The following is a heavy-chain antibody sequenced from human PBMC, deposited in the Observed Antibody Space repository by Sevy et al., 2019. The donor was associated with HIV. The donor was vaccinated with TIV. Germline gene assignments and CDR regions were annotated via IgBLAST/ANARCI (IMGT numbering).Heavy chain of an antibody. V-gene: IGHV3-53*01. CDR1: DLTVTSNF. D-gene: IGHD1-26*01. J-gene: IGHJ4*02. CDR2: IYIGGTT. CDR3: ARCRVVAADYYFDY. Sequence: GGSLRLSCAASDLTVTSNFMSWVRQAPGKGLEWVSVIYIGGTTYYADSVKGRFTISRDNAKNSLYLQMNSLRAEDAAVYYCARCRVVAADYYFDYWGRGTLVTVSS.